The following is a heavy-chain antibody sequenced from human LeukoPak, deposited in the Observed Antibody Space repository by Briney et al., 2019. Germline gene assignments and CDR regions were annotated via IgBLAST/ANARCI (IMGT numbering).Heavy chain of an antibody. CDR3: ATDSGYDFRFDY. Sequence: ASVKVSCKVSGYTLTELSMHWVRQAPGKGLEWMGGFDPEDGETIYAQKFQGRVTMTEDTSTDTAYMELSSLRSEDTAVYYCATDSGYDFRFDYWGQGTLVTVSS. D-gene: IGHD5-12*01. CDR1: GYTLTELS. J-gene: IGHJ4*02. V-gene: IGHV1-24*01. CDR2: FDPEDGET.